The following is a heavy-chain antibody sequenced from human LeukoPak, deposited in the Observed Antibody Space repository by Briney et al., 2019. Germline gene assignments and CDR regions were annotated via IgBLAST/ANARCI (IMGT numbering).Heavy chain of an antibody. Sequence: SESLSLTCTVSGGSITSYYWSWIRQPPGKGLEWIGYIYYSGSTNYNPSLKSRVTISVDTSKNQFSLKLSSVTAADTAVYYCARGAVWNDGLGADYWGQGTLVTVSS. CDR2: IYYSGST. D-gene: IGHD1-1*01. V-gene: IGHV4-59*01. J-gene: IGHJ4*02. CDR3: ARGAVWNDGLGADY. CDR1: GGSITSYY.